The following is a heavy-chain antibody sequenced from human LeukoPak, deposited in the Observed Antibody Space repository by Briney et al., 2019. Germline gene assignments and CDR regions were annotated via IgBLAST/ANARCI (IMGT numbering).Heavy chain of an antibody. CDR2: ISYDGSNK. J-gene: IGHJ4*02. CDR1: GFTFSSYA. D-gene: IGHD5-18*01. V-gene: IGHV3-30*04. Sequence: GGSLRLSCAASGFTFSSYAMHWVRQAPGKGLEWVAVISYDGSNKYYADSVKGRFTISRDNSKNTLYLQMNSLRAEDTAVYYRARGQNAWSMVTSLFDYWGQGTLVTVSS. CDR3: ARGQNAWSMVTSLFDY.